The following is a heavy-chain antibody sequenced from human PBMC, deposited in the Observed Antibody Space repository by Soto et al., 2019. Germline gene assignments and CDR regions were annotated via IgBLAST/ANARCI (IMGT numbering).Heavy chain of an antibody. CDR1: GFTFSSYG. J-gene: IGHJ4*02. CDR2: ISYDGSNK. V-gene: IGHV3-30*18. Sequence: QVQLVESGGGVVQPGRSLRLSCAASGFTFSSYGMHWVRQAPGKGLEWVAVISYDGSNKYYADSVKGRFTISRDNSKNTLYLQMNSLRAEDTAVYYCAKDPGAYGDPAGDYWGQGTLVTVSS. CDR3: AKDPGAYGDPAGDY. D-gene: IGHD4-17*01.